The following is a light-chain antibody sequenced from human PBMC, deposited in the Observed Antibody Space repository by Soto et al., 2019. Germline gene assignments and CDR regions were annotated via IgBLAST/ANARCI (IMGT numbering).Light chain of an antibody. Sequence: IPLTQSPSSLSASVGDRVTITCRASQGISSYLAWYQQKPGKAPKLLIYAASTLQSGVPSRFSGSGSGTDFTLTISSLQPADFATYYCQQLNSYPPWTFGQGTKVEIK. J-gene: IGKJ1*01. V-gene: IGKV1-9*01. CDR2: AAS. CDR1: QGISSY. CDR3: QQLNSYPPWT.